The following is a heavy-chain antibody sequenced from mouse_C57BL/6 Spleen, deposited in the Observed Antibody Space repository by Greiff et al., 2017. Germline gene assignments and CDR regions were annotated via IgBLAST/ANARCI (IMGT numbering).Heavy chain of an antibody. CDR1: GFTFSSYA. Sequence: DVMLVESGGGLVKPGGSLKLSCAASGFTFSSYAMSWVRQTPDKRLEWVATISDGGSYTYYPDNVKGRFTISRDNAKNNLYLQMSHLKSEDTAMYYCARDRAGRYYFDYWGQGTTLTVSS. CDR2: ISDGGSYT. CDR3: ARDRAGRYYFDY. J-gene: IGHJ2*01. D-gene: IGHD1-1*01. V-gene: IGHV5-4*01.